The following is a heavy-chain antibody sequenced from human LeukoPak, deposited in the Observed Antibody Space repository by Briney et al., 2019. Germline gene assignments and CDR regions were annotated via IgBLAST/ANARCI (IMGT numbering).Heavy chain of an antibody. CDR1: GGSISSYY. J-gene: IGHJ6*02. CDR3: ARDQVDDFYGMDV. D-gene: IGHD3-3*01. Sequence: PSETLSLTCTVSGGSISSYYWSWIRQPPGKGLEWIGYIYYSGSTNYNPSLKSRVTISVDTSKNQFSLKLSSVTAADTAVYYCARDQVDDFYGMDVWGHGTTVTVSS. V-gene: IGHV4-59*01. CDR2: IYYSGST.